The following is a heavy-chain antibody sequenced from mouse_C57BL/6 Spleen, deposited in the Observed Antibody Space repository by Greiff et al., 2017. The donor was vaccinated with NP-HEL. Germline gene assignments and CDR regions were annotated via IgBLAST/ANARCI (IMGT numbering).Heavy chain of an antibody. CDR2: ISYDGSN. D-gene: IGHD2-2*01. CDR1: GYSITSGYY. J-gene: IGHJ2*01. V-gene: IGHV3-6*01. Sequence: EVQLVESGPGLVKPSQSLSLTCSVTGYSITSGYYWNWIRQFPGNKLEWMGYISYDGSNNYNPSLKNRISITRDTSKNQFFLKLNSVTTEDTATYYCASGYHFDYWGQGTTLTVSS. CDR3: ASGYHFDY.